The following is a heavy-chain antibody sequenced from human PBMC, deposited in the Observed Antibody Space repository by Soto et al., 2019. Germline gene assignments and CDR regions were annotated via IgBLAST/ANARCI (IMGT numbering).Heavy chain of an antibody. CDR3: ARERYYYDSSGSTYGMDV. V-gene: IGHV4-59*01. CDR2: IYYSGST. D-gene: IGHD3-22*01. J-gene: IGHJ6*02. Sequence: QVQLQESGPGLVKPSETLSLTCTVSGGSISSYYWSWIRQPPGKGLEWIGYIYYSGSTNYNPSLKRRVTISVDTSKNQFSLKLSSVTAADTAVYYCARERYYYDSSGSTYGMDVWGQGTTVTVSS. CDR1: GGSISSYY.